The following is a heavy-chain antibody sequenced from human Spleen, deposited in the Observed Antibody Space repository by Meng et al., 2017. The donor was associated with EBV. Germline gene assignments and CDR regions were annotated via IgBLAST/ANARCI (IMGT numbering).Heavy chain of an antibody. CDR1: GYTFTDYY. Sequence: HVQRVQAEAEVKKPGASVKVSCKASGYTFTDYYMHWVRQAPGQGLEWMGRINPNSGDTDYAQKFQGRVTMTRDTSISTAYMELSRLRSDDTALYYCARDEMTTGFDYWGQGSLVTVSS. V-gene: IGHV1-2*06. CDR3: ARDEMTTGFDY. J-gene: IGHJ4*02. CDR2: INPNSGDT. D-gene: IGHD4-17*01.